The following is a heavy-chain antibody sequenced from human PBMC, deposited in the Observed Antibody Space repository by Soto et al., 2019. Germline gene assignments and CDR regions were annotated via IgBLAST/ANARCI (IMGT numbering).Heavy chain of an antibody. CDR2: IYYSGST. V-gene: IGHV4-59*01. CDR1: GGSISSYY. CDR3: ARIDYGDYDSGYMDV. J-gene: IGHJ6*03. Sequence: SETLSLTCTVSGGSISSYYWSWIRQPPGKGLEWIGYIYYSGSTNYNPSLKSRVTISVDTSKNQFSLKLSSVTAADTAVYYCARIDYGDYDSGYMDVWGKGTTVTVSS. D-gene: IGHD4-17*01.